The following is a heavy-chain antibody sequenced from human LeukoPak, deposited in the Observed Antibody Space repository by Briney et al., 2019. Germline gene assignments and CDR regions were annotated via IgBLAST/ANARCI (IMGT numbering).Heavy chain of an antibody. V-gene: IGHV1-24*01. CDR3: ARVDLEYSYGLESAFDI. CDR1: GYTLTELS. CDR2: FDPEDGET. J-gene: IGHJ3*02. D-gene: IGHD5-18*01. Sequence: GASVKVSCKVSGYTLTELSMYWVRQAPGKGLEWMEGFDPEDGETIYEQNLQGRVTMTEDTSTDTAYMELSSLRSEDTAVYYCARVDLEYSYGLESAFDIWGQGTMVTVSS.